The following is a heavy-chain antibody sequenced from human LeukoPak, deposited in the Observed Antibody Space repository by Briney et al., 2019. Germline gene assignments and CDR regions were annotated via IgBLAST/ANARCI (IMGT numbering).Heavy chain of an antibody. CDR2: IYYTGST. J-gene: IGHJ4*02. CDR3: ARVDDYSSLY. Sequence: SETLSLTCTVSGGSISGYYWSWIRQPPGKGLEWIGYIYYTGSTNYNPSLKSRVTISVDTSKNQFSLKLSSVTAADTAVYYCARVDDYSSLYWGQGTLVTVSS. V-gene: IGHV4-59*01. CDR1: GGSISGYY. D-gene: IGHD4-11*01.